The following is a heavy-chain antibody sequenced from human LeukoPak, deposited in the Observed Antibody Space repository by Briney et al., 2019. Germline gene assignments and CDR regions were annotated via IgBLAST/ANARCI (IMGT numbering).Heavy chain of an antibody. Sequence: GGTLRLSCAASGFTFSSYGMSWVRQAPGKGLEWVSSISGSGSGGSTYYADSVKGRFTISRDNSKNTLYLQMNSLRAEDTAVYYCAKSGYNRFDYWGQGTLVTVSS. CDR1: GFTFSSYG. CDR2: ISGSGSGGST. J-gene: IGHJ4*02. CDR3: AKSGYNRFDY. V-gene: IGHV3-23*01. D-gene: IGHD5-24*01.